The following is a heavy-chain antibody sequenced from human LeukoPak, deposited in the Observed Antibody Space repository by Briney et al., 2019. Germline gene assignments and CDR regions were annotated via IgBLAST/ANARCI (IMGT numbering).Heavy chain of an antibody. D-gene: IGHD2-15*01. Sequence: SETLSLTCAVHGGSFSGYYWTWIRQPPGKGLEWIGEIIDTGSTKYTSSLKSRVTISVDTSKNQFSLKLSSVTAADTAVYYCARAYCSGGSCPYNWFDPWGQGTLVTVSS. CDR3: ARAYCSGGSCPYNWFDP. J-gene: IGHJ5*02. V-gene: IGHV4-34*12. CDR1: GGSFSGYY. CDR2: IIDTGST.